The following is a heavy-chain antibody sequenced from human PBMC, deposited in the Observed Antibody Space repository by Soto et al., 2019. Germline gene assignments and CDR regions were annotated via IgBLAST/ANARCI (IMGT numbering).Heavy chain of an antibody. Sequence: SGPTLVKPTQTLTLTCTFSGFSLSTSGVGVGWIRQPPGKALEWLALIYWDDDKRYSPSLKSRLTITKDTSKNQVALTMTNMDPVDTATYYCAHRHCSSTSCYRFVYWTDAFDIWGQGTMVTVSS. J-gene: IGHJ3*02. CDR1: GFSLSTSGVG. V-gene: IGHV2-5*02. CDR3: AHRHCSSTSCYRFVYWTDAFDI. D-gene: IGHD2-2*01. CDR2: IYWDDDK.